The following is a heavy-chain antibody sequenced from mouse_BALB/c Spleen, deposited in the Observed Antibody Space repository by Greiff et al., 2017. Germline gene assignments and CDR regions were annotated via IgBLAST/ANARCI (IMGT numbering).Heavy chain of an antibody. CDR3: ARQDTTVVGPPWFAY. J-gene: IGHJ3*01. Sequence: EVKVVESGGDLVKPGGSLKLSCAASGFTFSSYGMSWVRQTPDKRLEWVATISSGGSYTYYPDSVKGRFTISRDNAKNTLYLQMSSLKSEDTAMYYCARQDTTVVGPPWFAYWGQGTLVTVSA. CDR1: GFTFSSYG. V-gene: IGHV5-6*01. D-gene: IGHD1-1*01. CDR2: ISSGGSYT.